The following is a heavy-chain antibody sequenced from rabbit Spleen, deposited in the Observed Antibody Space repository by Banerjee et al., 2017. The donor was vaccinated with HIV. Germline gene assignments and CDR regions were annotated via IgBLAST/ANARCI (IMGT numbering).Heavy chain of an antibody. J-gene: IGHJ4*01. D-gene: IGHD6-1*01. Sequence: QEQLVESGGGLVQPGGSLKLSCKASGFDLSNYGVSWVRQAPGKGLEWIGYIDPVFDAAYYATWVNGRFTISSHNAQNTLYLQLNSLTAADTATYFCARDGAGDGGAGYDEDFYFKLWGQGTLVTVS. V-gene: IGHV1S47*01. CDR1: GFDLSNYG. CDR2: IDPVFDAA. CDR3: ARDGAGDGGAGYDEDFYFKL.